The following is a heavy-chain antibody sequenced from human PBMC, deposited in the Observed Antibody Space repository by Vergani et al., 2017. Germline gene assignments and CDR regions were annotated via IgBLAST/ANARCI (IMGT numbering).Heavy chain of an antibody. Sequence: QVQLQESGPGLVKPSETLSLTCTVSGGSISSYYWSWIRQPPGKGLEWIGYIYYSGSTNYNPSLKSRVTISVDTSKNQFSLKLSSVTAADTAVYYCARAGRGGYSGSYYWYFDYWGQGTLVTVSS. CDR2: IYYSGST. D-gene: IGHD1-26*01. V-gene: IGHV4-59*01. CDR3: ARAGRGGYSGSYYWYFDY. J-gene: IGHJ4*02. CDR1: GGSISSYY.